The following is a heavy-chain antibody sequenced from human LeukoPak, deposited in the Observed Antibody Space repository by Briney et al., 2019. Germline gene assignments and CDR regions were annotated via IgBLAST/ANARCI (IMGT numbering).Heavy chain of an antibody. CDR1: GGSISSGNW. V-gene: IGHV4-4*02. CDR2: IYHSGST. J-gene: IGHJ4*02. CDR3: ARRPETYYYDSSGYSTLVLDY. D-gene: IGHD3-22*01. Sequence: PSETLSLTCAVSGGSISSGNWWSWVRQPPGKGLEWIGEIYHSGSTNYNPSLKSRVTVPLDKSKNQFSLKLSSVTAADTAVYYCARRPETYYYDSSGYSTLVLDYWGQGTLVTVSS.